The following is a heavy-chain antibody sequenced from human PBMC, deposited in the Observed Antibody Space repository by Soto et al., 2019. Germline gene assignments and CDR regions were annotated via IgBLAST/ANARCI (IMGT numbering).Heavy chain of an antibody. J-gene: IGHJ5*02. D-gene: IGHD6-13*01. CDR3: ARVSIAAAGTGWFDP. CDR2: ISAYNGNT. CDR1: GYTFTSYG. Sequence: QVQLVQSGAEVKKPGASVKVSCKASGYTFTSYGISWVRQAPGQGLEWMGWISAYNGNTNYAQKLQGRVTMTTDTYKSPAYMELRSLRSDDTAVYYCARVSIAAAGTGWFDPWGQGTLVTVSS. V-gene: IGHV1-18*01.